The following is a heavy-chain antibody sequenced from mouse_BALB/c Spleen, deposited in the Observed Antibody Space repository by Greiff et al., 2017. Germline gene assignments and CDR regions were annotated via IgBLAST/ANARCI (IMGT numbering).Heavy chain of an antibody. Sequence: DLVKPGASVKLSCKASGYTFTSYWINWIKQRPGQGLEWIGRIAPGSGSTYYNEMFKGKATLTVDTSSSTAYIQLSSLSSEDSAVYFCARSYYGTPYYAMDYWGQGTSVTVSS. CDR3: ARSYYGTPYYAMDY. D-gene: IGHD1-1*01. CDR2: IAPGSGST. J-gene: IGHJ4*01. CDR1: GYTFTSYW. V-gene: IGHV1S41*01.